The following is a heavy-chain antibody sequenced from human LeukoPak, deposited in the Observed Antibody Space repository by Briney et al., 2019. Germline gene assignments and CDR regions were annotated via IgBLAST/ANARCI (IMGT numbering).Heavy chain of an antibody. CDR1: A. Sequence: AMXXVRQAPGKXLEWVSAISGSGGSTYYADSVKGRFTISRDNSKNTLYLQMNSLRAEDTAVYYCAKDPYSSSWYNWFDPWGQGTLVTVSS. V-gene: IGHV3-23*01. CDR3: AKDPYSSSWYNWFDP. J-gene: IGHJ5*02. D-gene: IGHD6-13*01. CDR2: ISGSGGST.